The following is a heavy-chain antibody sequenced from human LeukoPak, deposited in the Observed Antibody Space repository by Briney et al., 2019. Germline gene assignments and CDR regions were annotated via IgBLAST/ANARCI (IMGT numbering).Heavy chain of an antibody. D-gene: IGHD3-22*01. CDR1: GDSISSNSYY. Sequence: SETLSLTCTVSGDSISSNSYYWGWIRQPPGKGLVWVGSIYYSGNPFYNPSLKSRVTISVDPSKNQFSLSLDSVTAADTAVYYCASQLDHYYDSTGYHTAFIDYWGPGTLVTVSS. J-gene: IGHJ4*02. CDR3: ASQLDHYYDSTGYHTAFIDY. V-gene: IGHV4-39*01. CDR2: IYYSGNP.